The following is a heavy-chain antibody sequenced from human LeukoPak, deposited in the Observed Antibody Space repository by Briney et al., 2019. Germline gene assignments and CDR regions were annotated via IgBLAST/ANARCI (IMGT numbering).Heavy chain of an antibody. Sequence: PSETLSLTCTVSGGSISTDYWSWIRQTPGKGLEWIGYIYDSESSNYNPSLKSRVTISVDTPKNQFSLEVRSVTAADTAVYYCARGPGTGPAGWFDPWGQGTLVTVST. CDR3: ARGPGTGPAGWFDP. CDR2: IYDSESS. D-gene: IGHD6-13*01. V-gene: IGHV4-59*08. CDR1: GGSISTDY. J-gene: IGHJ5*02.